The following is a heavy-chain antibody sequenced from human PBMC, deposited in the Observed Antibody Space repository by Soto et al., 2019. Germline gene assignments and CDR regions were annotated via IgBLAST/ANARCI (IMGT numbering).Heavy chain of an antibody. V-gene: IGHV3-73*01. Sequence: PGGSLRLSCSASGFTFSGSAMHWVRQASGKGLGWVGRIRSKANSYATAYAASVKGRFTISRDDSKNTAYLQMNSLKTEDTAVYYCTGTHYDILTGPYDAFDIWGQGTMVTVSS. D-gene: IGHD3-9*01. J-gene: IGHJ3*02. CDR3: TGTHYDILTGPYDAFDI. CDR2: IRSKANSYAT. CDR1: GFTFSGSA.